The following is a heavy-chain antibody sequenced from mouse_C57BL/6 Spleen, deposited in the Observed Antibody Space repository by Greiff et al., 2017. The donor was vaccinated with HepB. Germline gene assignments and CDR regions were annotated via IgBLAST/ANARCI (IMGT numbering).Heavy chain of an antibody. Sequence: QVQLQQPGAELVKPGASAKLSCKASGYTFTSYWMHWVKQRPGRGLEWIGRIDPNSGGTKYNEKFKSKATLTVDKPSSTAYMQLSSLTSEDSAVYYCARDSYDGYYRDYFDYWGQGTTLTVSS. V-gene: IGHV1-72*01. CDR1: GYTFTSYW. CDR2: IDPNSGGT. D-gene: IGHD2-3*01. J-gene: IGHJ2*01. CDR3: ARDSYDGYYRDYFDY.